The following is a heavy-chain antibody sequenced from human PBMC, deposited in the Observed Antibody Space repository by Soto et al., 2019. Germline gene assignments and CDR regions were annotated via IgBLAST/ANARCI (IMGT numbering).Heavy chain of an antibody. D-gene: IGHD3-10*01. V-gene: IGHV4-30-4*01. CDR2: IYYSGIT. CDR1: GGSISSSDYY. J-gene: IGHJ4*02. Sequence: QVQLQESGPGLVKPSQTLSLTCTVSGGSISSSDYYWSWIRQPPGKGLEWIGYIYYSGITYYNPSLKSLVTISVDTSKNQFSLKLSSVTAADTAVYYCAREVEVIMAPHFDNWGQGTLFTFSS. CDR3: AREVEVIMAPHFDN.